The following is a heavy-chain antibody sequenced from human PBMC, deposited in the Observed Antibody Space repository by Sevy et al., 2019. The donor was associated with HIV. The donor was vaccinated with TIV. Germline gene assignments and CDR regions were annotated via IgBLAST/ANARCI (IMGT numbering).Heavy chain of an antibody. D-gene: IGHD3-22*01. CDR1: GFTFSGSA. CDR2: IRSKANSYAT. V-gene: IGHV3-73*01. Sequence: GGSLRLSCAASGFTFSGSAMHWVRQASGKGLEWVGRIRSKANSYATAYAASVKGRFTISRDDSKNTAYLQMNSLKTEDTAVYYCTSHPGHYDSSGYYYVGLTATDYWGQGTLVTVSS. J-gene: IGHJ4*02. CDR3: TSHPGHYDSSGYYYVGLTATDY.